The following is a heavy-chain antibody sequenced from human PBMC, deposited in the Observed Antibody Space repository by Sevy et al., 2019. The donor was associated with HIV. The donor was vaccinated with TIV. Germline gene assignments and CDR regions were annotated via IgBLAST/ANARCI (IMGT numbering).Heavy chain of an antibody. V-gene: IGHV7-4-1*02. CDR1: GYTFTSYA. J-gene: IGHJ5*02. D-gene: IGHD3-3*01. CDR2: INTNTGNP. CDR3: ARAPFGVVIRNNWFDP. Sequence: ASVKVSCKASGYTFTSYAMKWVRQAPGQGLEWMGWINTNTGNPTYAQGFTGRFVFSLDTSVSTAYLQISSLKAEDTAVYYCARAPFGVVIRNNWFDPWGQGTLVTVSS.